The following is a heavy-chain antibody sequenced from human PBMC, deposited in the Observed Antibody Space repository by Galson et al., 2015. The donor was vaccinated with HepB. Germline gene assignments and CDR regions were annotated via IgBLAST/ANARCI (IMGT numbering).Heavy chain of an antibody. CDR2: INTNTGNP. V-gene: IGHV7-4-1*02. D-gene: IGHD4-17*01. J-gene: IGHJ5*02. Sequence: SVKVSCKASGYTFTNYGVNWVRQAPGRGLEWMGWINTNTGNPTYAQGFTGRFVFSLDTSVSTAYLQISSLKAEDTAVYYCAGEVYDYGSQGWFDPWGQETLVTVSS. CDR3: AGEVYDYGSQGWFDP. CDR1: GYTFTNYG.